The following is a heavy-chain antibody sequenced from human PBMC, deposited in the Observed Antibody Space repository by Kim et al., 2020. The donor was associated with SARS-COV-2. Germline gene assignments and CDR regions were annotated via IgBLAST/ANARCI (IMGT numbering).Heavy chain of an antibody. D-gene: IGHD2-2*01. CDR2: ISLYNDKT. CDR1: GYTFTNYG. Sequence: ASVKVSCKASGYTFTNYGVSWVRQAPGQGLEWMGWISLYNDKTNYAQKFQGRVTLTADTSTSTAYMELSSLRSDDTAVYYCARDASKYCSRTSCYSGYYYYGMDVWGQGTTVTVSS. CDR3: ARDASKYCSRTSCYSGYYYYGMDV. V-gene: IGHV1-18*01. J-gene: IGHJ6*02.